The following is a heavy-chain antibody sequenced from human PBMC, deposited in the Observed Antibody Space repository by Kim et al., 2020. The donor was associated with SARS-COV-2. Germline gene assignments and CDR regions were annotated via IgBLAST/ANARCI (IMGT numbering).Heavy chain of an antibody. CDR3: ARDRSLYFDY. Sequence: NKYNADSVKGRFTISRDNSKNTLYLQMNSLRAEDTAVYYCARDRSLYFDYWGQGTLVTVSS. CDR2: NK. J-gene: IGHJ4*02. V-gene: IGHV3-30*01. D-gene: IGHD1-26*01.